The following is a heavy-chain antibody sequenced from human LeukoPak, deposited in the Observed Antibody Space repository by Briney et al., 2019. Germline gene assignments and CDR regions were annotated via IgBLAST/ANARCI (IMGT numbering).Heavy chain of an antibody. V-gene: IGHV1-18*01. CDR1: GGTFSSYG. J-gene: IGHJ6*03. CDR3: ARDTGTYYDFWSGYYIEDYYYYYMDV. D-gene: IGHD3-3*01. Sequence: ASVKVSCKASGGTFSSYGISWVRQAPGQGLEWMGWISAYNGNTNYAQKLQGRVTMTTDTSTRTAYMELRSMRSDDTAVYYCARDTGTYYDFWSGYYIEDYYYYYMDVWGKGTTVTVSS. CDR2: ISAYNGNT.